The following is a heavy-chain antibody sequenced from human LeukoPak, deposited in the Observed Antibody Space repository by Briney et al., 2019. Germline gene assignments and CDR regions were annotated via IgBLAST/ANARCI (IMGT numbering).Heavy chain of an antibody. CDR3: ARDWPEYSSSYFDY. CDR1: GGTFSRYA. Sequence: SVKVSCKASGGTFSRYAISWVRQAPGQGLEWMGRIIPIFGTANYAQNFQGRVTITTDESTSTAYMELSSLRSEDTAVYYCARDWPEYSSSYFDYLGQGTLVTVSS. CDR2: IIPIFGTA. J-gene: IGHJ4*02. D-gene: IGHD6-6*01. V-gene: IGHV1-69*05.